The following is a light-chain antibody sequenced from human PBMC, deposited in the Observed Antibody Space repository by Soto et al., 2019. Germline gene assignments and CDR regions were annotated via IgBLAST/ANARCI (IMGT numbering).Light chain of an antibody. Sequence: EIVLTQSPATPSLSPGERATLSCRASQSVSSYLAWYQQKPGQAPRLLNYDASNRATGIPARFSGSGSGTDFTLTISSLEPEDFAVYYCQQRSNLLTFGGGTKVEIK. CDR2: DAS. CDR1: QSVSSY. J-gene: IGKJ4*01. CDR3: QQRSNLLT. V-gene: IGKV3-11*01.